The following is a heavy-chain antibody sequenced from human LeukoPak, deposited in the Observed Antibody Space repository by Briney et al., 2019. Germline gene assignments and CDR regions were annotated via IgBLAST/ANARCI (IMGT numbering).Heavy chain of an antibody. CDR1: GYSFTIYG. Sequence: ASVKVSCKASGYSFTIYGVSWVRQAPGQGLEWMGWISADNGNTKFAQKLQGRVTMTTDTSTSTAYMELRSLRSDDTAVYYCARVDCSGGSCYSYVDYWGQGTLVTVSS. D-gene: IGHD2-15*01. CDR2: ISADNGNT. J-gene: IGHJ4*02. V-gene: IGHV1-18*01. CDR3: ARVDCSGGSCYSYVDY.